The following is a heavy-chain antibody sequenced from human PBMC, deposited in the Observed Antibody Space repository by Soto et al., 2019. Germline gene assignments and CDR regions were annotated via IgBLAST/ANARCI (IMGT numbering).Heavy chain of an antibody. J-gene: IGHJ4*02. V-gene: IGHV4-61*01. Sequence: SETLSLTCTVSGGSVSSGSFYWSWIRQPPGKGLEWIGFIYNNRSFNYNPSLKSRVTISVDTSKHQFSLKLSSVTAADTAVYYCARVPLGYSNWHYFDFWGQGVLVTVSS. CDR3: ARVPLGYSNWHYFDF. CDR1: GGSVSSGSFY. CDR2: IYNNRSF. D-gene: IGHD6-13*01.